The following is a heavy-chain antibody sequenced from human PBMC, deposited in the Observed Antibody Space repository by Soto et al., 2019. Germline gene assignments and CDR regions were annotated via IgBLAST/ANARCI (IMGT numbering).Heavy chain of an antibody. CDR2: ISGSGGST. CDR3: AKAAHYDILTGYYGKHYYFDY. V-gene: IGHV3-23*01. Sequence: GGSLRLSCAASGFTFSSYAMSWVRQAPGKGLEWVSAISGSGGSTYYADSVKGRFTISRDNSKNTLYLQMNSLRAEDTAVYYCAKAAHYDILTGYYGKHYYFDYWGQGTLVTVSS. D-gene: IGHD3-9*01. CDR1: GFTFSSYA. J-gene: IGHJ4*02.